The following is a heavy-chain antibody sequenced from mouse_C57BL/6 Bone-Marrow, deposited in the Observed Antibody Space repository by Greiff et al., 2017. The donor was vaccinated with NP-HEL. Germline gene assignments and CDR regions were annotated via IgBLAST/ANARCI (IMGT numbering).Heavy chain of an antibody. V-gene: IGHV5-6*01. Sequence: EVKVVESGGDLVKPGGSLKLSCAASGFTFSSYGMSWVRQTPDKRLEWVATISSGGSYTYYPDSVKGRFTISRDNAKNTLYLQMSSLKSEDTAMYYCARPVVATGDYYAMDYWGQGTSVTVSS. D-gene: IGHD1-1*01. CDR2: ISSGGSYT. CDR1: GFTFSSYG. J-gene: IGHJ4*01. CDR3: ARPVVATGDYYAMDY.